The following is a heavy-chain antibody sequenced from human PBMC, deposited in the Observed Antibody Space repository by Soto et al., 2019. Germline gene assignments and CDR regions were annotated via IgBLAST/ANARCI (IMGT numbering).Heavy chain of an antibody. CDR3: ARGGGYSYGYIGY. J-gene: IGHJ4*02. CDR2: INGDGSTT. V-gene: IGHV3-74*01. D-gene: IGHD5-18*01. Sequence: LRLWSGAAEFTIISHGSSRISKNPGKGLEWVSAINGDGSTTSYADSVKGRFTISRDNAKNTVYLQMNSLRDEDTAVYYCARGGGYSYGYIGYWGQGTLVTVSS. CDR1: EFTIISHG.